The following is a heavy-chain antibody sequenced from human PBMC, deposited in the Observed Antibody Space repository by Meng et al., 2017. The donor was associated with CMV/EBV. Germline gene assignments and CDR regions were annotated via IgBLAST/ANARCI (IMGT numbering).Heavy chain of an antibody. V-gene: IGHV3-21*01. J-gene: IGHJ3*02. Sequence: GESLKISCAASGFTFSSYSMNWVRQAPGKGLEWVSSISSSSSYIYYADSVKGRFTISRDNAKNSLYLQMNSLRAEDTAVYYCARYYCGSGSYSGAFDIWGQGTMVTVSS. CDR2: ISSSSSYI. D-gene: IGHD3-10*01. CDR1: GFTFSSYS. CDR3: ARYYCGSGSYSGAFDI.